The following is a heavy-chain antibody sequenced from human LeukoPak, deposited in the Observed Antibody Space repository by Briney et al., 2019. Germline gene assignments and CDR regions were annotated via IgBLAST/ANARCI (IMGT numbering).Heavy chain of an antibody. J-gene: IGHJ4*02. CDR3: AKSAVVVITPFDY. V-gene: IGHV3-23*01. D-gene: IGHD3-22*01. CDR2: ISGSGGST. CDR1: GFTFSTYA. Sequence: GGSLTLSCPASGFTFSTYAMSWVRQAPGKGLEWVSAISGSGGSTYYADSVQGRFPISRDNSKNTLYLQMNSLRAEDTAVNYCAKSAVVVITPFDYWGQGTLVTVSS.